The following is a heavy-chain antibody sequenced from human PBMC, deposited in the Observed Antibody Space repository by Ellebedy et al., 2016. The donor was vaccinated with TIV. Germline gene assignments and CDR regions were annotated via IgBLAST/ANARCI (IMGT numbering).Heavy chain of an antibody. D-gene: IGHD1/OR15-1a*01. CDR3: ARDTRFIDQQHNWFDP. Sequence: LSLTCAACGFIFSDYYMIWIRQAPGKGLECVSYITSSGSPTYYADSVRGRFTISRDNAKNSLYLQMNSLRAEDTAVYFCARDTRFIDQQHNWFDPWGQGTLVTVSS. CDR1: GFIFSDYY. V-gene: IGHV3-11*01. CDR2: ITSSGSPT. J-gene: IGHJ5*02.